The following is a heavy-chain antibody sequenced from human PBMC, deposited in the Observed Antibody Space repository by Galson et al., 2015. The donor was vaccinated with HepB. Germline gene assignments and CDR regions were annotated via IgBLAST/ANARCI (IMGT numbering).Heavy chain of an antibody. J-gene: IGHJ4*02. CDR2: FYWNDDK. CDR3: AHSGDYDILTGYSTYYFDY. V-gene: IGHV2-5*01. CDR1: GFSLSTSGVG. Sequence: PALVKPTQTLTLTCTFSGFSLSTSGVGVGWIRQPPGKALEWLALFYWNDDKRYSPSLKSRLTITKDTSKNQVVLTMTNMDPVDTATYYCAHSGDYDILTGYSTYYFDYWGQGTLVTVSS. D-gene: IGHD3-9*01.